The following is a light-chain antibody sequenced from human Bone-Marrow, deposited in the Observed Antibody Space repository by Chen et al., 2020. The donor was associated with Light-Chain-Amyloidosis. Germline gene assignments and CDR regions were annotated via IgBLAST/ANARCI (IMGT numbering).Light chain of an antibody. V-gene: IGLV2-8*01. Sequence: QSALTQPPSASGSPGQSVTISCTGTNSAVGRYDYVSWYQHHPGKAPKFLIYEVIKRSSGVPVRFSGSKSGNTASLTVSGLQAEDEADYYCCSYAGDSWVFGGGTKLTVL. CDR2: EVI. J-gene: IGLJ3*02. CDR1: NSAVGRYDY. CDR3: CSYAGDSWV.